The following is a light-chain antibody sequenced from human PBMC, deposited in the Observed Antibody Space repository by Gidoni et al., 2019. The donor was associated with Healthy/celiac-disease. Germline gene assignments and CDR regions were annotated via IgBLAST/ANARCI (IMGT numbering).Light chain of an antibody. CDR2: LGS. V-gene: IGKV2-28*01. CDR3: MQDIKTRT. J-gene: IGKJ1*01. CDR1: QSLLHSNGYNY. Sequence: DLVMTQSPLSLPVTPGEPASISCRSSQSLLHSNGYNYLDWYLQKPGQSQQLLIYLGSHPASGVPDRFSGRGSGKDFTLKSSRVEDEDVGVYYCMQDIKTRTFGQGTKVEIK.